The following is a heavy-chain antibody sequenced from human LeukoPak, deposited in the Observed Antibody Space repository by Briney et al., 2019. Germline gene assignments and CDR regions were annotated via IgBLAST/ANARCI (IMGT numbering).Heavy chain of an antibody. CDR1: GNYW. V-gene: IGHV3-74*01. Sequence: GGSLRLSCAASGNYWMHWVHQAPGKGLVWVSHINSDGSWTGYADSVKGRFTISKDNAKNTVYLQMNNLRAEDTAVYYCVSFYETYWGRGTLVTVSS. CDR3: VSFYETY. CDR2: INSDGSWT. D-gene: IGHD2-2*01. J-gene: IGHJ4*02.